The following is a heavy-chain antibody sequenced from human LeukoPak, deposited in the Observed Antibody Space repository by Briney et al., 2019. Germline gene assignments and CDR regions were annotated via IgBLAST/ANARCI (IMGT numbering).Heavy chain of an antibody. CDR2: TNPNSGGT. D-gene: IGHD3-10*01. CDR1: GYTFTGYY. CDR3: ARSYYRAYYMDV. J-gene: IGHJ6*03. V-gene: IGHV1-2*02. Sequence: ASVKVSCKASGYTFTGYYMHWVRQAPGQGLEWMGWTNPNSGGTNYAQKFQGRVTMTRDTSISTAYMELSRLRSDDTAVYYCARSYYRAYYMDVWGKGTTVTISS.